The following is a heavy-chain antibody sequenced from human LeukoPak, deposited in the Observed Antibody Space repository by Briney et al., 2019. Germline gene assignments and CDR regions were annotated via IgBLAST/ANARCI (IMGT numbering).Heavy chain of an antibody. CDR1: GGSISSYY. J-gene: IGHJ3*02. Sequence: SETLSLTGTVSGGSISSYYWSWIRQPPGKGLEWIGYIYYSGSTNYNPSLKSRVTISVDTSKNQFSLKLSSVTAADTAVYYCARNTVTPDAFDIWGQGTMVTVSS. CDR3: ARNTVTPDAFDI. D-gene: IGHD4-17*01. CDR2: IYYSGST. V-gene: IGHV4-59*01.